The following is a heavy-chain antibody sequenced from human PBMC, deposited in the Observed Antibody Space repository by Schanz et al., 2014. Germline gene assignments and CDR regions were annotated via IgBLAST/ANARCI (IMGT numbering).Heavy chain of an antibody. Sequence: QVQLQESGPGLVKPSQTLSLTCTVSGGSISSGGYYWSWIRQHPGKGLEWIGYIYYSGSTYYNPSLKSRVAISADESKNQCSLNLSSATAADTAVYYCARDRGHGDLPGDIWGQGTMVTVSS. V-gene: IGHV4-31*03. CDR1: GGSISSGGYY. J-gene: IGHJ3*02. D-gene: IGHD4-17*01. CDR2: IYYSGST. CDR3: ARDRGHGDLPGDI.